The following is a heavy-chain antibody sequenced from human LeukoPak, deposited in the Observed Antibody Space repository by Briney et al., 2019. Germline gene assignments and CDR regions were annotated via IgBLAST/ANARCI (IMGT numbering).Heavy chain of an antibody. CDR1: GFTFGDYA. V-gene: IGHV3-49*03. J-gene: IGHJ5*02. D-gene: IGHD4-11*01. CDR2: IRSKAYGGTT. CDR3: TRDDWDDLTTYWFDP. Sequence: GRSLRLSCTASGFTFGDYAMSWFRQAPGKGLEWVGFIRSKAYGGTTEYAASVKGGFTISRDDSKSIAYLQMNSLKTEDTAVYYCTRDDWDDLTTYWFDPWGQGTLVTVSS.